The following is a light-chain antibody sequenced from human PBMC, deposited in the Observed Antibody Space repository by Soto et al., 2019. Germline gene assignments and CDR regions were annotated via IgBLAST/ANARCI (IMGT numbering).Light chain of an antibody. J-gene: IGKJ4*01. Sequence: EIVLTQSPATLSLSPGERATLSCRASQSVSSYLAWYQQKPGQAPRLLIYDASNRATGIPARFSGSGSGTDFTLTISSLEPEDFATYYCQQGNNFPLTFGGGTKVDIK. CDR2: DAS. CDR3: QQGNNFPLT. CDR1: QSVSSY. V-gene: IGKV3-11*01.